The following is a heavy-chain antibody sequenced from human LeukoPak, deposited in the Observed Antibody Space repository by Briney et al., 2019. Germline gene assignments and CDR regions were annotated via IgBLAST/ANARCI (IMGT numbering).Heavy chain of an antibody. CDR1: GFTFSSYW. CDR2: INSDGSST. CDR3: ARGPYTTYYYDSSGYSHFDY. V-gene: IGHV3-74*01. J-gene: IGHJ4*02. Sequence: TGGSLRLSCAASGFTFSSYWMHWVRQAPGKGLVWVSRINSDGSSTSYADSVKGRFTISRDNAKNTVYLQMNSLRAEDTAVYYCARGPYTTYYYDSSGYSHFDYWGQGTLVTVSS. D-gene: IGHD3-22*01.